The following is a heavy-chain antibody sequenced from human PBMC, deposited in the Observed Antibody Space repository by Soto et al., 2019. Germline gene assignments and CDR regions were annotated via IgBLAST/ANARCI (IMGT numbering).Heavy chain of an antibody. J-gene: IGHJ3*02. Sequence: PSETLSLTCTVSGGSISGYYWSWIRQPQGKGLEWIGYIYYSGTTNYNPSLKTRVTISAETSKKQFSLKLSSVTGADAAVYYCARAERVYAISGAFDIWGQGKLVTV. V-gene: IGHV4-59*01. D-gene: IGHD2-8*01. CDR1: GGSISGYY. CDR2: IYYSGTT. CDR3: ARAERVYAISGAFDI.